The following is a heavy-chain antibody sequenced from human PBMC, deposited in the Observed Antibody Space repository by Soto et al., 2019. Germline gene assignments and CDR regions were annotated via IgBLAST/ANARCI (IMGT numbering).Heavy chain of an antibody. J-gene: IGHJ6*02. V-gene: IGHV3-74*01. CDR3: ARGLKNKYGMDV. CDR2: LNSDGSSR. Sequence: GGSLRLSCTASGFTFTTHWMHWVRQAPGKGLVWVSRLNSDGSSRYYGDSMKGRFTISRDNANNTGYLQMNSLRDEDTAVYYCARGLKNKYGMDVWGQGTTVTVSS. CDR1: GFTFTTHW.